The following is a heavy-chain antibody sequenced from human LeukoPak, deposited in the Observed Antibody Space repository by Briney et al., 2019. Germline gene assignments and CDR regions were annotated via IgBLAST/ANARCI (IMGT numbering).Heavy chain of an antibody. J-gene: IGHJ6*02. Sequence: GASVKVSCKASGYTFTGYYMHWVRQAPGQGLEWMGWINPNSGGTNYAQKFQGRVTMTRDTSISTAYMELSRLRSDDTAAYYCARVSVIPAASLYYYGMDVWGQGTTVTVSS. CDR3: ARVSVIPAASLYYYGMDV. V-gene: IGHV1-2*02. CDR1: GYTFTGYY. D-gene: IGHD2-2*01. CDR2: INPNSGGT.